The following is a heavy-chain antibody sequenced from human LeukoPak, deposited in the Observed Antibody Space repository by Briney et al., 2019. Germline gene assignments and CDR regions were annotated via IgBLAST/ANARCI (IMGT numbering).Heavy chain of an antibody. CDR3: ARDGGGRGGIVVVPTAARRGYMDV. D-gene: IGHD2-2*01. CDR1: GFTFSSYA. Sequence: LPGGSLRLSCAASGFTFSSYAMHWVRQAPGKGLEWVAVISYDGSNKYYADSVKGRFTISRDNSKNTLYLQMNSLRAEDTAVYYCARDGGGRGGIVVVPTAARRGYMDVWGKGTTVTVSS. V-gene: IGHV3-30-3*01. J-gene: IGHJ6*03. CDR2: ISYDGSNK.